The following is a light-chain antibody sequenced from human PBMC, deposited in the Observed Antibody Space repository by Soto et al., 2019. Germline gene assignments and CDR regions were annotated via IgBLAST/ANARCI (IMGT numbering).Light chain of an antibody. CDR3: CSYAGSNVL. J-gene: IGLJ2*01. Sequence: QSALTQPRSVSGSPGQSVTISCTGTSSDVGGYNYVSWYQQHPGKAPKLMIYDVTKRPSGVPDRFSGSKSGNTASLTISGLQADDEADYYCCSYAGSNVLFGGGTKLTVL. V-gene: IGLV2-11*01. CDR1: SSDVGGYNY. CDR2: DVT.